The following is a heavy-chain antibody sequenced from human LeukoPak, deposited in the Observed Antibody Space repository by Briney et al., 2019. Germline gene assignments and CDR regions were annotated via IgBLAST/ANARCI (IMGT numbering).Heavy chain of an antibody. D-gene: IGHD3-9*01. CDR1: GLTFNSYG. J-gene: IGHJ6*03. Sequence: PGGSLRLSCAASGLTFNSYGMHWVRQAPGKGLEWVAVIWYDGSNKYYADSVKGRFTISRDNSKNTLYLQMNSLRAEDTAVYYCAKEPDILTGSSRPGYMAVWGKGTTVTVSS. CDR2: IWYDGSNK. V-gene: IGHV3-33*06. CDR3: AKEPDILTGSSRPGYMAV.